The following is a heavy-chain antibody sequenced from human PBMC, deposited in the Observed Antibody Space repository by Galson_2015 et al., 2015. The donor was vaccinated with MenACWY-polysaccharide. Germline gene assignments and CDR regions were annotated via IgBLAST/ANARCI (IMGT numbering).Heavy chain of an antibody. CDR2: IYVGGSR. Sequence: SLRLSCAASGFTVSANYMSWVRQAPGRGLEWVSIIYVGGSRHYADSVMGRFTISEDNSENTLYLQMNSLRAEDTAVYYCARGASQVGGLASWSFDIWGPGTMVTVSS. CDR3: ARGASQVGGLASWSFDI. J-gene: IGHJ3*02. CDR1: GFTVSANY. D-gene: IGHD1-26*01. V-gene: IGHV3-53*01.